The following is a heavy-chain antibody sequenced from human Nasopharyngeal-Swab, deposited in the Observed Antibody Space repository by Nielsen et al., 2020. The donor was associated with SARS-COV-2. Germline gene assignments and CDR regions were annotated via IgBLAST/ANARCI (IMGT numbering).Heavy chain of an antibody. CDR1: GFTFSSYW. D-gene: IGHD3-16*01. Sequence: GESLKISCAASGFTFSSYWMSWVRQTPGKGLEWVAVISYDGSNKYYADSVKGRFTISRDNSKNTLYLQMNSLRAEDTAVYYCARSFTYYYYMDVWGKGTTVTVSS. CDR3: ARSFTYYYYMDV. J-gene: IGHJ6*03. CDR2: ISYDGSNK. V-gene: IGHV3-30-3*01.